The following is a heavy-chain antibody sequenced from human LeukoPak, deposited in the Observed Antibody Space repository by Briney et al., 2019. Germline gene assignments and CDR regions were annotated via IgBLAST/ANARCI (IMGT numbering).Heavy chain of an antibody. CDR1: GFTFSSYS. J-gene: IGHJ5*02. CDR3: ARDLIVVPAATAWFDP. D-gene: IGHD2-2*01. CDR2: ISSSSSYI. Sequence: PGGSLRLSCAASGFTFSSYSMNWVRQAPGKGLEWVSSISSSSSYIYYADSVKGRFTISRDNAKNSLYLQMNSLRAEDTAVYYCARDLIVVPAATAWFDPWGQGTLVTVSS. V-gene: IGHV3-21*01.